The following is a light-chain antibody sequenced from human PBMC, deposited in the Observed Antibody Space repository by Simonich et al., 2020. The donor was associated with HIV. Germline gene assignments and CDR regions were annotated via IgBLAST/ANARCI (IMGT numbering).Light chain of an antibody. CDR2: WAS. J-gene: IGKJ2*01. Sequence: DIVMTQSPDSLAVSLGERATTNCKSSQSVLYSSNNKNYLAWYQQKPGQPPKLLIYWASTRESGVPDRFSGSGSGTDFTLTISSLQAEDVALYYCQQYYSTPLTFGQGTKLEIK. CDR1: QSVLYSSNNKNY. V-gene: IGKV4-1*01. CDR3: QQYYSTPLT.